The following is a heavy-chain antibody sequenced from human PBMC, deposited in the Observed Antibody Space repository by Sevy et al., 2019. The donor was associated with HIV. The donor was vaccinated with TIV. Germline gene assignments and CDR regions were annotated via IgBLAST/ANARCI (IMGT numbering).Heavy chain of an antibody. V-gene: IGHV3-23*01. J-gene: IGHJ4*02. CDR2: LFFGCGEI. D-gene: IGHD2-8*01. CDR3: AREGCTKPHDY. CDR1: GFTFSKYS. Sequence: GGSLRLSCAASGFTFSKYSMSWVRQPPGKGLEWVSTLFFGCGEINYAVSVKGGFTISRDNSKCSVYLQMNNLRPEDTAVYYCAREGCTKPHDYWGQGTLVTVSS.